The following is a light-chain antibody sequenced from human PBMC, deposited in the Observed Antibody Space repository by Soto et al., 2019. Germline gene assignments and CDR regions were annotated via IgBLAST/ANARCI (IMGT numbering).Light chain of an antibody. CDR2: DVS. V-gene: IGLV2-14*01. CDR3: SSRRV. Sequence: QPVLTQPASVSGSPGQSITISCTGTSSDVGGYNYVSWYQQHPGKAPKLMIYDVSNRPSGVSNRFSGSKSGNTASLTISGLQAEDEADYYCSSRRVFGGGTKVTVL. J-gene: IGLJ2*01. CDR1: SSDVGGYNY.